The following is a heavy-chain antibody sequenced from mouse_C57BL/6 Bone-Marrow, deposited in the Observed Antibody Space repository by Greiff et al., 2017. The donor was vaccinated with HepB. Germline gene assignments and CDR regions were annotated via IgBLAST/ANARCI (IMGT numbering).Heavy chain of an antibody. CDR1: GFTFSSYA. J-gene: IGHJ2*01. CDR3: ASLRTVPFDY. Sequence: EVQLQESGGGLVKPGGSLKLSCAASGFTFSSYAMSWVRQTPEKRLEWVATISDGGSYTYYPDNVKGRFTISRDNAKNNLYLQMSHLKSEDTAMYYCASLRTVPFDYWGQGTTLTVSS. CDR2: ISDGGSYT. D-gene: IGHD4-1*01. V-gene: IGHV5-4*01.